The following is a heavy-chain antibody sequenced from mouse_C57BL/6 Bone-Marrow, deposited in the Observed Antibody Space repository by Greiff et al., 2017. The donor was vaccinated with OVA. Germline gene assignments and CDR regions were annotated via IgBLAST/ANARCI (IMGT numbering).Heavy chain of an antibody. CDR2: IYPGDGDT. CDR3: ARSSYYGSSYRYYFDY. CDR1: GYAFSSSW. Sequence: VNLVESGPELVKPGASVKISCKASGYAFSSSWMNWVKQRPGKGLEWIGRIYPGDGDTNYNGKFKGKATLTADKSSSTAYMQLSSLTSEDSAVYCCARSSYYGSSYRYYFDYWGQGTTLTVSS. D-gene: IGHD1-1*01. J-gene: IGHJ2*01. V-gene: IGHV1-82*01.